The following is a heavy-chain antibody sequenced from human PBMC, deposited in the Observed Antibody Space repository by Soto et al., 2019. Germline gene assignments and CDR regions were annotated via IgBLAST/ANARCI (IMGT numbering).Heavy chain of an antibody. CDR1: GSTFTSYY. Sequence: GAALKVSCKASGSTFTSYYMHCGRQAPGQGLELMGIINPSGGSTSYAQKFQGRVTMTRDTSTSTVYMELSSLRSEDTAVYYCARWVPMVKAFDIWGQGTMVTVSS. CDR3: ARWVPMVKAFDI. V-gene: IGHV1-46*01. CDR2: INPSGGST. J-gene: IGHJ3*02. D-gene: IGHD3-10*01.